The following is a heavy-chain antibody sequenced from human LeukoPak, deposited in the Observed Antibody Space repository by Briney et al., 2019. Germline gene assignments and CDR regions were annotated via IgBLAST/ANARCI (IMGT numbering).Heavy chain of an antibody. CDR2: IYPGDSDT. D-gene: IGHD6-6*01. CDR1: GYSFTSYW. V-gene: IGHV5-51*01. Sequence: GESLKISCKGSGYSFTSYWIGWVRQMPGKGLEWMGIIYPGDSDTRYSPSFQGQVTISADKSISTAYLQWSSLKASDTAMYYCARPFGIAARREDAFDIWGQGTMVTVSS. J-gene: IGHJ3*02. CDR3: ARPFGIAARREDAFDI.